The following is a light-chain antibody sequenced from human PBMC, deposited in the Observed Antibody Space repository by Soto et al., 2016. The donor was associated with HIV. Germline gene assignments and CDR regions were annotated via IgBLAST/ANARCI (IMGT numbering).Light chain of an antibody. Sequence: DIQLTQSPSSLSASVGDGVNITCRASQAIRNALGWYQQKPGKAPKRLIHATSSLQSGVPSRFSGSGSGTEFTLTISSLHPEDFATYYCLQHNSYPRTFGQGTKVEIK. J-gene: IGKJ1*01. CDR1: QAIRNA. CDR2: ATS. V-gene: IGKV1-17*01. CDR3: LQHNSYPRT.